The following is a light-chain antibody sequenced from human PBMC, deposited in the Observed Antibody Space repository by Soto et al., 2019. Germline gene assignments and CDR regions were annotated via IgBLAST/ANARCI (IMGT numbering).Light chain of an antibody. J-gene: IGKJ5*01. CDR3: QQANSFPIT. CDR2: DAS. CDR1: QGISGY. Sequence: DIQMTQSPSTLSASVGDTVTITCRASQGISGYLAWYQQKPGKAPKLLIYDASNLETGVPSRFSGSGSGTDFTLTISSLQPEDFATYYCQQANSFPITFGQGTRLEIK. V-gene: IGKV1-12*01.